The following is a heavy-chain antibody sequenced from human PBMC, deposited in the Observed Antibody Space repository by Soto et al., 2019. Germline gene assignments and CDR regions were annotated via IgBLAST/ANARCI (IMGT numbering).Heavy chain of an antibody. V-gene: IGHV3-48*03. D-gene: IGHD6-13*01. CDR2: ISSGGDTI. Sequence: PGGSLRLSCAASGFSFSNYEMNWVRQAPGKGLEWVAYISSGGDTIHYADSVRGRFTVSRDNARNSLSLQMNTLRVEDTALYYCARDREAGGYWGQGTLVTVSS. CDR3: ARDREAGGY. CDR1: GFSFSNYE. J-gene: IGHJ4*02.